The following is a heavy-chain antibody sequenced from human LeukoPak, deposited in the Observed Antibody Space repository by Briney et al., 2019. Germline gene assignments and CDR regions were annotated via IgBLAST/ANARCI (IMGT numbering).Heavy chain of an antibody. J-gene: IGHJ3*02. CDR2: INHSGST. CDR1: GGSFSGYY. V-gene: IGHV4-34*01. CDR3: ARLRVRGVIYDAFDI. Sequence: SETLSLTCAVYGGSFSGYYWSWIRQPPGKGLEWIGEINHSGSTNYNPSLKSRVTISVDASKNQFSLKLSSVTAADTAVYYCARLRVRGVIYDAFDIWGQGTMVTVSS. D-gene: IGHD3-10*01.